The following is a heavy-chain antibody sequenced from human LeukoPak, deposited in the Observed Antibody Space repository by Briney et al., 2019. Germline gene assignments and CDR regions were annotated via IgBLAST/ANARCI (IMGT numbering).Heavy chain of an antibody. J-gene: IGHJ3*02. CDR3: ASSLALDAFDI. CDR2: IYYSGST. V-gene: IGHV4-59*01. CDR1: GGSISSNY. Sequence: WETLSLTCTVSGGSISSNYWSWIRQPPGKGLEWIGYIYYSGSTNCNPSLKGRVTISVDTSKNQFSLKLSSVTAADTAVYYCASSLALDAFDIWGQGTMVTVSS.